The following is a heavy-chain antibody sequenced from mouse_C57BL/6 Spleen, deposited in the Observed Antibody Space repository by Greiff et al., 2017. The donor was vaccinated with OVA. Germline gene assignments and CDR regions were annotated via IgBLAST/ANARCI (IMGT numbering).Heavy chain of an antibody. V-gene: IGHV1-26*01. CDR2: INPNNGGT. J-gene: IGHJ2*01. D-gene: IGHD3-3*01. CDR1: GYTFTDYY. Sequence: EVQLQQSGPELVKPGASVKISCKASGYTFTDYYMNWVKQSHGKSLEWIGDINPNNGGTSYNQKFKGKATLTVDKSSSTAYMELRSLTSEDSAVYYCARVVGQGYWGQGTTLTVSS. CDR3: ARVVGQGY.